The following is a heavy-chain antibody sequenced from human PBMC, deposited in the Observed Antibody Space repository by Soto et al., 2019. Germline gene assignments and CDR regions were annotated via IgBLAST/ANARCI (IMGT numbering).Heavy chain of an antibody. CDR1: GHTFTSYD. CDR3: ARGRVDYRAAYYGMDV. Sequence: ASVKVSCKASGHTFTSYDINWVRQATGQGLEWMGWMNPNSGNTGYAQKFQGRVTMTRNTSISTAYMELSSLRSEDTAVYYCARGRVDYRAAYYGMDVWGQGTTVTVSS. V-gene: IGHV1-8*01. J-gene: IGHJ6*02. D-gene: IGHD4-4*01. CDR2: MNPNSGNT.